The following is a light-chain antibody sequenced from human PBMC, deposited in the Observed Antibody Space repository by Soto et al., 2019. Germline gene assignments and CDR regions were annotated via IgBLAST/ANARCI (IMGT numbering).Light chain of an antibody. CDR3: AAWDDSLSGWV. V-gene: IGLV1-47*02. J-gene: IGLJ3*02. Sequence: QAVVTQPPSASGTPGQWVTISCSGSSSNIGSNYVYWYQQYPGTAPRLLIYSNTQRPSGVPDRFSGSKSVTSASLAISGLRSEDEADYYCAAWDDSLSGWVFGGGTQLTVL. CDR2: SNT. CDR1: SSNIGSNY.